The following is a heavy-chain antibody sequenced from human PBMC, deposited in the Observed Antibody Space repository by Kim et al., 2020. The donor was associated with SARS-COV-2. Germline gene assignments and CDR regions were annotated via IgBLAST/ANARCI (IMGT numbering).Heavy chain of an antibody. V-gene: IGHV4-59*01. CDR3: AREPDYGDYFDY. Sequence: NHNPSRKSRVTISVDTSKNQFSLKLSSVTAADTAVYYCAREPDYGDYFDYWGQGTLVTVSS. D-gene: IGHD4-17*01. J-gene: IGHJ4*02.